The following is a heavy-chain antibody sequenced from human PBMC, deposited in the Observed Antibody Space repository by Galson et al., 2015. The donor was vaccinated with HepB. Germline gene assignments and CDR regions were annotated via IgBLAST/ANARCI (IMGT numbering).Heavy chain of an antibody. CDR1: GFTFSSYW. Sequence: SLRLSCAASGFTFSSYWMSWVRQAPGKGLEWVANIKQDGSEKYYVDSVKGRFTISRDNAKNSLYLQMNSLRAEDTAVYYCARDRYLYYGSGSSIYYYGMDVWGQGTTVTVSS. J-gene: IGHJ6*02. D-gene: IGHD3-10*01. V-gene: IGHV3-7*03. CDR3: ARDRYLYYGSGSSIYYYGMDV. CDR2: IKQDGSEK.